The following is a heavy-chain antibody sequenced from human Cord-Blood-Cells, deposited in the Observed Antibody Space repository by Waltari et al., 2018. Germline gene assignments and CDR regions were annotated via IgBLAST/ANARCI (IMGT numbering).Heavy chain of an antibody. CDR1: GGSISSGGYY. V-gene: IGHV4-31*03. CDR2: IYYSGST. J-gene: IGHJ5*02. Sequence: QVQLQESGPGLVKPSQTLSLTCTVSGGSISSGGYYWSWIRQHPGKGLEWIGYIYYSGSTYYNPALKSRVTISVDTSKNQFSLKLSSVTAADTAVYYCARGLRFLEWLRGNWFDPWGQGTLVTVSS. CDR3: ARGLRFLEWLRGNWFDP. D-gene: IGHD3-3*01.